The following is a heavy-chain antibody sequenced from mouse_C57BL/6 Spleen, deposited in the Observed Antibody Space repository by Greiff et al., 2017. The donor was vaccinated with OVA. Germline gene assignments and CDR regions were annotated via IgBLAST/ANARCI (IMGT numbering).Heavy chain of an antibody. CDR3: ARSYYGNYYFDY. Sequence: QVQLQQPGAELVKPGASVKMSCKASGYTFTSYWITWVKQRPGQGLEWIGDIYPGSGSTNYNEKFKSKATLTVDKSSSTAYMQLSSLTSEDSAVYYCARSYYGNYYFDYWGQGTTLTVSS. J-gene: IGHJ2*01. CDR2: IYPGSGST. D-gene: IGHD2-10*01. V-gene: IGHV1-55*01. CDR1: GYTFTSYW.